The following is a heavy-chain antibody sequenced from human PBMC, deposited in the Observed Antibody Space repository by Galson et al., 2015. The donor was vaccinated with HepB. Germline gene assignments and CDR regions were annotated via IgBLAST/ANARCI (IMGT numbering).Heavy chain of an antibody. Sequence: SLRLSCAASGFSFSDYWMHWVRHGPGKGLVWVSHINSDGSSTKYADSVEGRFTISRDNAKNTLYLQMDSLRVEDTAVYYCAHLLRGDAFSGGGWGQGTLVTVSS. CDR1: GFSFSDYW. J-gene: IGHJ4*02. D-gene: IGHD3-10*01. CDR3: AHLLRGDAFSGGG. V-gene: IGHV3-74*03. CDR2: INSDGSST.